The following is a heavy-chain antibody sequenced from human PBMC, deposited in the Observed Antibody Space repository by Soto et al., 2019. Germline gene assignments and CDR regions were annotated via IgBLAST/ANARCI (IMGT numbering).Heavy chain of an antibody. CDR1: GFTFSRYW. CDR3: ARMNSAYDSVYYYDYGLDV. V-gene: IGHV3-74*01. CDR2: VNTDGSST. D-gene: IGHD5-12*01. J-gene: IGHJ6*02. Sequence: PGGSLRLSCEASGFTFSRYWMHWVRQAPGKGLVWVSRVNTDGSSTTYADSVEGRFTISRDNAKNTLFLQMNSLTAEDTAIYYCARMNSAYDSVYYYDYGLDVWGQGTTVTAP.